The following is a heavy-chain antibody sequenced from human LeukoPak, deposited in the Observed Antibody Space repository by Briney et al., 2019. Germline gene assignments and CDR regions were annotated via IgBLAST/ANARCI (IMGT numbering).Heavy chain of an antibody. D-gene: IGHD3-3*01. Sequence: SETLSLTCTVSGGSISSSSDYWGWIRQPPGKGLEWIGSIYYNGTAYYNPSRKSRVSISLNTDKNQFSLKLSPVTATDTAVFFCSRSEWSGGFDLWGQGTMVTVSS. V-gene: IGHV4-39*01. CDR1: GGSISSSSDY. CDR3: SRSEWSGGFDL. J-gene: IGHJ3*01. CDR2: IYYNGTA.